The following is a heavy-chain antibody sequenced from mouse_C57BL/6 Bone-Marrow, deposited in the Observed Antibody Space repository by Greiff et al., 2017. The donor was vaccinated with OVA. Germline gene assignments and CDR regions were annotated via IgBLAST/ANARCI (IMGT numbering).Heavy chain of an antibody. Sequence: VQLQQSGAELVRPGASVKLSCKASGYTFTDYYINWVKQRPGQGLEWIARIYPGSGNTYYNEKFKGKATLTAEKSSSTAYMQLSSLTSKDSAVYFCARRDLRWDAMDYWGQGTSVTVSS. CDR1: GYTFTDYY. J-gene: IGHJ4*01. CDR3: ARRDLRWDAMDY. V-gene: IGHV1-76*01. CDR2: IYPGSGNT. D-gene: IGHD2-1*01.